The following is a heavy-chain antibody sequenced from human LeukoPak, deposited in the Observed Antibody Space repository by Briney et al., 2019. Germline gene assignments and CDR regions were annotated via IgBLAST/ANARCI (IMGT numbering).Heavy chain of an antibody. CDR1: GFTFSSYA. D-gene: IGHD6-19*01. J-gene: IGHJ4*02. V-gene: IGHV3-23*01. CDR3: AKRGAGYYFDY. Sequence: PGGSLRLSCAASGFTFSSYAVSWVRQTPGKGLVWVSTITDSSGNTFYADSVKGRFTISRDNSKNTLYLQMNSLRAEDTAVYYCAKRGAGYYFDYWGQGTLVTVSS. CDR2: ITDSSGNT.